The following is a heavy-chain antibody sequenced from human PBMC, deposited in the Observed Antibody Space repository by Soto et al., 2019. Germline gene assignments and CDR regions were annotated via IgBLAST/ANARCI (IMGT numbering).Heavy chain of an antibody. D-gene: IGHD1-1*01. CDR1: GGSITSGDYY. Sequence: SETLSLTCTVSGGSITSGDYYWSWIRQPPGKGLEWIGYIYYSATTYYNPSLKSRLTISIDTSKNQFSLKLSSVTAADTAVYYCARDQLEGNWFDPWGQGTLVTVSS. V-gene: IGHV4-30-4*01. CDR2: IYYSATT. CDR3: ARDQLEGNWFDP. J-gene: IGHJ5*02.